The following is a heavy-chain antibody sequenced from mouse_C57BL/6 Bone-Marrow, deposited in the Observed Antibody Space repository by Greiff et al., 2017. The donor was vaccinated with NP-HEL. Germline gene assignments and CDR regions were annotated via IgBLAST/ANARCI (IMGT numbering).Heavy chain of an antibody. CDR1: GYTFTSYG. CDR2: IYPRSGNT. D-gene: IGHD2-1*01. CDR3: ASQIYYGNYRY. J-gene: IGHJ3*01. Sequence: QVQLKESGAELARPGASVKLSCKASGYTFTSYGISWVKQRTGQGLEWIGEIYPRSGNTSYNEKFKGTATLPSDQSSRTSYIALRSLTSEDSAVYFCASQIYYGNYRYWGQGTLVTVSA. V-gene: IGHV1-81*01.